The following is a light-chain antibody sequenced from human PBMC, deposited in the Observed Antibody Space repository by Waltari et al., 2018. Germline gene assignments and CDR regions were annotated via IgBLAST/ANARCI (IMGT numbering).Light chain of an antibody. V-gene: IGKV1-8*01. CDR3: QQYFNYPRT. CDR2: EAS. J-gene: IGKJ1*01. CDR1: QYISNY. Sequence: AFRMTQSPSSLSASTGDRVTITCRASQYISNYLAWFQQRPGKAPKPRIYEASTLQRGVPSIFSGSGSGTDFTLPITSLQSDDFANYYCQQYFNYPRTFGQGTRVEIE.